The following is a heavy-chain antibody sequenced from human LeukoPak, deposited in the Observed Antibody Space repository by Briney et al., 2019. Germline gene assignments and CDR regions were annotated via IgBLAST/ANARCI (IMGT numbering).Heavy chain of an antibody. CDR1: GGSISSSNYY. V-gene: IGHV4-39*01. J-gene: IGHJ4*02. Sequence: PSETLSLTCTVSGGSISSSNYYWSWIRQPPGRELEWIASINYGGTTYYNSSLKSRVTISVDTSKNQFSLRLSSVTAADTAVYLCARYVVSGSGRYYFDYWGQGSLVTVSS. CDR2: INYGGTT. CDR3: ARYVVSGSGRYYFDY. D-gene: IGHD3-10*01.